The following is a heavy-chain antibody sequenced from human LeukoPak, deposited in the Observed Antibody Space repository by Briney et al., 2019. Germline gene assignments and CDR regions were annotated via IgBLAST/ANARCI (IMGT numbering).Heavy chain of an antibody. CDR1: GYTFTSYY. V-gene: IGHV1-2*02. CDR2: INPNSGGT. Sequence: GASVKVSCKASGYTFTSYYMHWVRQAPGQGLEWMGWINPNSGGTNYAQKFQGRVTMTRDTSISTAYMELSRLRSDDTAVYYCARDRDTMVPDAFDIWGQGTMVTVSS. CDR3: ARDRDTMVPDAFDI. J-gene: IGHJ3*02. D-gene: IGHD3-10*01.